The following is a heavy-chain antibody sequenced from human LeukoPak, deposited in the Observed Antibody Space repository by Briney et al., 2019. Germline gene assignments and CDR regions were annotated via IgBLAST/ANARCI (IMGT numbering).Heavy chain of an antibody. V-gene: IGHV3-23*01. Sequence: PGGSLRLSCAASGFTFSSYAMSWVRQAPWKGLEWVSAISGSGGSTYYADSVKGRFTISRDNSKNTLYLQMNSLRAEDTAVYYCAKDLVGRLRFLEWLLDYWGQGTLVTVSS. D-gene: IGHD3-3*01. J-gene: IGHJ4*02. CDR1: GFTFSSYA. CDR3: AKDLVGRLRFLEWLLDY. CDR2: ISGSGGST.